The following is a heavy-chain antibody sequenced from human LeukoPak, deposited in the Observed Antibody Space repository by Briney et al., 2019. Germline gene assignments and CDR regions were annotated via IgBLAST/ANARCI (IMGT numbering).Heavy chain of an antibody. CDR1: GGSFSGYY. Sequence: PSETLSLTCAVYGGSFSGYYWSWIRQPPGKGLEWIGEINHSGSTNYNPSLKSRVTISVDTSKNQFSLKLSSVTAADTAVYYCASFGYDSSPWGMDYWGQGTLVTASS. CDR2: INHSGST. CDR3: ASFGYDSSPWGMDY. V-gene: IGHV4-34*01. D-gene: IGHD3-22*01. J-gene: IGHJ4*02.